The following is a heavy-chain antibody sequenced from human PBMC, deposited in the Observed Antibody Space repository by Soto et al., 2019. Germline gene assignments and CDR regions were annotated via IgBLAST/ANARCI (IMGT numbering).Heavy chain of an antibody. CDR2: INHSGSN. CDR1: GGSFSTYY. D-gene: IGHD3-9*01. CDR3: ARGGSNDWQVAFDI. J-gene: IGHJ3*02. Sequence: SETLSLTCVVSGGSFSTYYYNWIRRSPGKGLEWIGEINHSGSNNYSPSLKSRVTMSLDTSKNQFSLKLTSVTAADTAVYYCARGGSNDWQVAFDIWGQGTRVTVSS. V-gene: IGHV4-34*01.